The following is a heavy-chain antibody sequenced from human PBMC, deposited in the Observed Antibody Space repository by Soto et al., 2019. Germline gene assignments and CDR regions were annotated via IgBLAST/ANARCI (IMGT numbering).Heavy chain of an antibody. V-gene: IGHV3-30*18. CDR1: GFTFSSYG. CDR3: AKDRGYSYGYFDY. CDR2: ISYDGSNK. D-gene: IGHD5-18*01. Sequence: PGGSLRLSCAASGFTFSSYGMHWVRQAPGKGLEWVAVISYDGSNKYYADSVKGRFTISRDNSKNMLYLQMNSLRAEDTAVYYCAKDRGYSYGYFDYWGQGTLVTV. J-gene: IGHJ4*02.